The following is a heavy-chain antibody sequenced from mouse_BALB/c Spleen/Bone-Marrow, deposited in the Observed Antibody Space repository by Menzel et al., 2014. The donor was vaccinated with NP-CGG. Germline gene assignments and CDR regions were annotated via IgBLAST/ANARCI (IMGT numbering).Heavy chain of an antibody. J-gene: IGHJ3*01. V-gene: IGHV1-9*01. CDR1: GYTFSSYW. D-gene: IGHD2-1*01. Sequence: LKQSGAELMKPGASVKISCKATGYTFSSYWIEWVKQRPGHGLEWIGEILPGSGSIKYNEKFKGKATFTADTSSNTAYMQLSSLTSEDSAVYYCASPIYYGNYGFAYWGQGTLVTVSA. CDR3: ASPIYYGNYGFAY. CDR2: ILPGSGSI.